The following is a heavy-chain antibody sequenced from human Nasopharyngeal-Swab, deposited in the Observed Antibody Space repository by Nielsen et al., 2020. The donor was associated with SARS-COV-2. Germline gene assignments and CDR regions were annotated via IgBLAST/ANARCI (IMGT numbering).Heavy chain of an antibody. D-gene: IGHD4-11*01. CDR3: ARLTVTTFYYYYGMDV. Sequence: ASVNVSCKASVYTFTSYGIRWVRQAPGQGLEWMGWISAYNGNTNYAQKLQGRVTMTTDTSTSTAYMELRSLRSDDTAVYYCARLTVTTFYYYYGMDVWGQGTTVTVSS. CDR1: VYTFTSYG. V-gene: IGHV1-18*01. CDR2: ISAYNGNT. J-gene: IGHJ6*02.